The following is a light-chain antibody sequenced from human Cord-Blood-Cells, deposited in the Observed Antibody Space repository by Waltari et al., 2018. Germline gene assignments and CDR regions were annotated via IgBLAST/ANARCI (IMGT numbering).Light chain of an antibody. Sequence: VRTQSPDSLSVSLCERATINCKSRQSVLYSSNNKNYLAWYQQNPGTPPKLHIYWATTREPRVPDRFSGSGSGTDFTLTISSLQAEDVAVYYCQQYYSTPYTFGQGTKLEIK. J-gene: IGKJ2*01. V-gene: IGKV4-1*01. CDR2: WAT. CDR3: QQYYSTPYT. CDR1: QSVLYSSNNKNY.